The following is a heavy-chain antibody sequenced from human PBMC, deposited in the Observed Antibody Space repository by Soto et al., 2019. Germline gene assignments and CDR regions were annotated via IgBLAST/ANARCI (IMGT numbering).Heavy chain of an antibody. D-gene: IGHD2-21*01. V-gene: IGHV4-59*01. CDR3: ARDGGEYYYYGMDV. J-gene: IGHJ6*02. CDR2: IYYSGST. Sequence: SETLSLTCTVSGGSISSYYWSWIRQPPGKGLEWIGYIYYSGSTNYNPSLKSRVTISVDTSKNQFSLKLSSVTAADTAVYYCARDGGEYYYYGMDVWGQGTTVTVSS. CDR1: GGSISSYY.